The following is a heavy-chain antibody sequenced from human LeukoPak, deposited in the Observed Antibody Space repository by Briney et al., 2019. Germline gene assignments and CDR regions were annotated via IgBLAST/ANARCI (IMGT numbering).Heavy chain of an antibody. V-gene: IGHV4-59*11. D-gene: IGHD4-23*01. CDR1: GASFDSHY. CDR3: VRTGWELLTS. Sequence: SETLSLTCNVSGASFDSHYWTWVRQTPNKRLEWIGYYFDTGSTDYNPSLKSRVTMSVDRSKNQFFLRLKSVTAADTAVYYCVRTGWELLTSWGPGTLVTVSS. CDR2: YFDTGST. J-gene: IGHJ4*02.